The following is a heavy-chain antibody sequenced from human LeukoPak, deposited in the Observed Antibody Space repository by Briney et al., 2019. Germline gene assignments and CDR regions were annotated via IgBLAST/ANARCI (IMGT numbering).Heavy chain of an antibody. D-gene: IGHD4-17*01. CDR3: ARGVDYGDYFLTLDY. CDR1: GGTFSSYA. Sequence: SVEVSCKASGGTFSSYAISWVRQAPGQGLEWMGGIIPIFGTANYAQKFQGRVTITADESTSTAYMELSSLRSEDTAVYYCARGVDYGDYFLTLDYWGQGTLVTVSS. CDR2: IIPIFGTA. V-gene: IGHV1-69*13. J-gene: IGHJ4*02.